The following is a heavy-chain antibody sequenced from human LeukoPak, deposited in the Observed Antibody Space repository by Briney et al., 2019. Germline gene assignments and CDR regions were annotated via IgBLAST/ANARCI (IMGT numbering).Heavy chain of an antibody. V-gene: IGHV3-48*03. CDR3: ARDKGSDGIDF. CDR1: GFTFSSYE. CDR2: IRSGGTII. J-gene: IGHJ4*02. Sequence: PGGSLRLSCAASGFTFSSYEMNWVPQAPGKGLQWISYIRSGGTIIYYADSVKGRFTISRDDAENSLYLQMNSLRAEDTAVYYCARDKGSDGIDFWGQGTLVTVSS. D-gene: IGHD1-26*01.